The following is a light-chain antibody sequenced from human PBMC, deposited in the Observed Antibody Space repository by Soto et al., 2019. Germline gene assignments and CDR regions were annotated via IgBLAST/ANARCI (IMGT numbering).Light chain of an antibody. Sequence: EIVLTQSPDTLSMSPGERATLSCRASQSVSSNLAWYQQKPGQAPRLLISGASTRATGIPARFSGSGSGTEFTLTITSLQSEDSAIYYCQQYNIWPPSTFGQGTRVEIK. CDR2: GAS. J-gene: IGKJ5*01. V-gene: IGKV3-15*01. CDR3: QQYNIWPPST. CDR1: QSVSSN.